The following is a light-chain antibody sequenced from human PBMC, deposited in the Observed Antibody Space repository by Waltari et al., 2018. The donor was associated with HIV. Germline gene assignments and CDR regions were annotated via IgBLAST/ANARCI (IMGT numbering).Light chain of an antibody. V-gene: IGLV3-1*01. J-gene: IGLJ3*02. CDR2: QDS. CDR3: QAWDSSTWV. CDR1: KLGVKY. Sequence: SYELTQPPSLSVSPGQTASIPCSGDKLGVKYACWYQQKPGQSPVLVMYQDSKRPSGIPERFSGSNSGNTATLTISGTQAMDEADYYCQAWDSSTWVFGGGTKLTVL.